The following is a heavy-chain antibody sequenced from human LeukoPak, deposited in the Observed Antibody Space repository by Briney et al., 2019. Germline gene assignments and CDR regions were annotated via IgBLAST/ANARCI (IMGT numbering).Heavy chain of an antibody. CDR3: AKPSNYYGSATDAFDF. CDR2: IYHSGSA. Sequence: SETLSLTCTVSGYSISSGYYWGWIRQPPGKGLEWIGNIYHSGSAYYNPSLKSRVTISVDTSKNQFSLKLSSVTAADTAVYYCAKPSNYYGSATDAFDFWGQGTMVTVSS. D-gene: IGHD3-10*01. V-gene: IGHV4-38-2*02. J-gene: IGHJ3*01. CDR1: GYSISSGYY.